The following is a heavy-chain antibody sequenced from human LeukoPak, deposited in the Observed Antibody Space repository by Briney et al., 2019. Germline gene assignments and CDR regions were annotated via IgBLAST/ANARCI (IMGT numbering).Heavy chain of an antibody. CDR3: ARGTDYGDS. CDR2: SSYSGNH. Sequence: PPETLSLTCTVSGGSISSYYWSWIRQPPGKGLEWIGYSSYSGNHNYNPSLKSRVTLLVDTSKNQFSLNLFSVTAADTAVYYCARGTDYGDSWGQAGLATVSS. D-gene: IGHD2-2*01. CDR1: GGSISSYY. V-gene: IGHV4-59*01. J-gene: IGHJ4*02.